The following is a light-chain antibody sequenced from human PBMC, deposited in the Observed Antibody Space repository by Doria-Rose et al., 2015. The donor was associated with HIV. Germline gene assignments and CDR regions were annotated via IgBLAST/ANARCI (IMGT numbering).Light chain of an antibody. J-gene: IGKJ2*01. V-gene: IGKV1-39*01. CDR3: QQSYSTPPYT. Sequence: VGDRVTITCRASQSISSYLNWYQQKPGKAPKLLIYAASSLQSGVPSRFSGSGSGTDFTLTISSLQPEDFATYYCQQSYSTPPYTFGQGTKLEIK. CDR2: AAS. CDR1: QSISSY.